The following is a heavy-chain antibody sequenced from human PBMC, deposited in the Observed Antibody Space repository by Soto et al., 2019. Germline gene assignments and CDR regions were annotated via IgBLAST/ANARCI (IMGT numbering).Heavy chain of an antibody. CDR3: AKDLSSLEMATEYFDY. CDR2: ISYDGSNK. J-gene: IGHJ4*02. V-gene: IGHV3-30*18. Sequence: GGSLRLSCAASGFTFSSYGMHWVRQAPGKGLEWVAVISYDGSNKYYADSVKGRFTISRDNSKNTLYLQMNSLRAEDTAVYYCAKDLSSLEMATEYFDYWGQGTLVTVSS. CDR1: GFTFSSYG. D-gene: IGHD5-12*01.